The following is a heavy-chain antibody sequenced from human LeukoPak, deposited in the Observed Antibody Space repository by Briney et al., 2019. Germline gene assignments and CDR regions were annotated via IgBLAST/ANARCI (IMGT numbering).Heavy chain of an antibody. D-gene: IGHD1-26*01. Sequence: GGSLRLSCAASGFTFSTYGMHWVRQAPGKGLEWVAFIRYDAINKYYADSVKGRFTISRDNSRNTLYLQMNSLRAEDTALYYCAKDGDTVSGTYYFDMDIWGKGTTVTISS. V-gene: IGHV3-30*02. CDR2: IRYDAINK. CDR3: AKDGDTVSGTYYFDMDI. J-gene: IGHJ6*03. CDR1: GFTFSTYG.